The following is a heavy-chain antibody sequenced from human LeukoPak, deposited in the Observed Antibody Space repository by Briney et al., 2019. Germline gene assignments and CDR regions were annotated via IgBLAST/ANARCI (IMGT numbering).Heavy chain of an antibody. CDR1: GYTFTSYG. CDR2: ISAYNGNT. D-gene: IGHD3-9*01. Sequence: ASVKVSCKASGYTFTSYGISWVRQAPGQGLEWMGWISAYNGNTNYAQKLQGRVTMTTDTSTSTAYMELRSLRSDDTAVYYCARDWAPLTGYFSAEYFQHWGQGTLVTVSS. V-gene: IGHV1-18*01. J-gene: IGHJ1*01. CDR3: ARDWAPLTGYFSAEYFQH.